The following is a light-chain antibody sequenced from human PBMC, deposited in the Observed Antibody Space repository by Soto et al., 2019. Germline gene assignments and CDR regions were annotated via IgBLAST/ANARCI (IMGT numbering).Light chain of an antibody. CDR2: WAS. Sequence: DIVMTQSPDSLAVSLGERATINCKSSQSVLYSSNNKNYLDWYQQKPGQPPKLLIYWASTRESGVPHRFSGSGSGTDFTLTISSLQAEDVAVYYCQQYYSTPSFGQGTKLEIK. CDR3: QQYYSTPS. CDR1: QSVLYSSNNKNY. V-gene: IGKV4-1*01. J-gene: IGKJ2*01.